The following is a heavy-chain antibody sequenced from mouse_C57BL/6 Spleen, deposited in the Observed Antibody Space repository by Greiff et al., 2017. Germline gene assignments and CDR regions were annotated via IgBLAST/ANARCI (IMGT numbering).Heavy chain of an antibody. CDR1: GYTFTSYW. Sequence: VQLQQSGAELVMPGASVKLSCKASGYTFTSYWMHWVKQRPGQGLEWIGEIDPSDSYTNYNQKFKGKSTLTVDKSSSTAYMQLSSLTSEDSAVYYCASNWYFDVWGTGTTVTVSS. CDR3: ASNWYFDV. V-gene: IGHV1-69*01. CDR2: IDPSDSYT. J-gene: IGHJ1*03.